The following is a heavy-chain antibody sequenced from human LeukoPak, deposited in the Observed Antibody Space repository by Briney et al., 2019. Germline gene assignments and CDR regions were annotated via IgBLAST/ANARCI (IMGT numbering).Heavy chain of an antibody. D-gene: IGHD2-15*01. V-gene: IGHV4-34*01. Sequence: SETLSLTCAVYGGSFSGYYWSWIRQPPGKGLEWIGEINHSGSTNYNPSLKSRVTISVDTSKNQFSLKLSSVTAADTAVYYCARAKWYYFDYWGQGTLVTVSS. CDR2: INHSGST. CDR1: GGSFSGYY. J-gene: IGHJ4*02. CDR3: ARAKWYYFDY.